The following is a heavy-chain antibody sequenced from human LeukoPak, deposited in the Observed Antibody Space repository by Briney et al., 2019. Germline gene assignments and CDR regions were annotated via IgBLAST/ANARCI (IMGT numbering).Heavy chain of an antibody. D-gene: IGHD1-26*01. V-gene: IGHV3-23*01. Sequence: GGSLRLSCAASGFTFSNYAMSWVRQAPGKGLEWVSVISRSGGDTYYADSVKGRFTFSEDNSKNTLYLQMTNLRVEDTAVYYCARGVGQDAFDIWGQGTMVTVSS. CDR1: GFTFSNYA. CDR2: ISRSGGDT. CDR3: ARGVGQDAFDI. J-gene: IGHJ3*02.